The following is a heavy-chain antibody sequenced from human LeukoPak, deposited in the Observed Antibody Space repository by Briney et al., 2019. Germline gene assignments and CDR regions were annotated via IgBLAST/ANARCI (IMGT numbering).Heavy chain of an antibody. CDR1: GGSISSYY. CDR3: ARALVLRYFDWLLGDAFDI. J-gene: IGHJ3*02. V-gene: IGHV4-4*07. CDR2: IYTSGST. Sequence: PSETLSLTCTVSGGSISSYYWSWIRQPAGKGLEWIGRIYTSGSTNYNPSLKSRVTMSVDTSKNQFSLKLSSVTAADTAVYYCARALVLRYFDWLLGDAFDIWGQGTMVTVSS. D-gene: IGHD3-9*01.